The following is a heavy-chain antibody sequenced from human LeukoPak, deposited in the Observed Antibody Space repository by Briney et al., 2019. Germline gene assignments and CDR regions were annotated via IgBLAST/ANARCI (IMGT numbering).Heavy chain of an antibody. Sequence: SETLSLTCTVSGGSISSYYWSWIRQPAGKGLEWIGRIYTSGSTNYNPSLKSRVTMSVDTSKNQFSLKLDSVTAADTAVYYCARGRIARLTYVFDIWGQGTMVTVAS. J-gene: IGHJ3*02. CDR2: IYTSGST. D-gene: IGHD2-15*01. CDR3: ARGRIARLTYVFDI. V-gene: IGHV4-4*07. CDR1: GGSISSYY.